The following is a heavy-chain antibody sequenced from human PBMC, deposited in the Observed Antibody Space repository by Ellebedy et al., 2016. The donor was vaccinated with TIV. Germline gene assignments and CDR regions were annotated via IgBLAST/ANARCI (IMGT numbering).Heavy chain of an antibody. V-gene: IGHV3-30-3*01. D-gene: IGHD6-19*01. J-gene: IGHJ4*02. Sequence: GESLKISCAASGFTFKNAWMSWLRQAPGKGLEWVAVISYDGSSKYYADSVKGRFTISRDNSMTTLYLQMNSLRAEDTAVYYCARDLDKSSGWYGGAGYWGQGTLVTVSS. CDR2: ISYDGSSK. CDR3: ARDLDKSSGWYGGAGY. CDR1: GFTFKNAW.